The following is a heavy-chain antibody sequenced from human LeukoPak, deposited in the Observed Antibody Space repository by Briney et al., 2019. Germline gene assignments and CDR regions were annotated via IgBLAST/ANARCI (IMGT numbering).Heavy chain of an antibody. Sequence: GGSLRLSCAASGFTFSSYGMHWVRQAPGKGLEWVAFIRYDGSHQNYADAVKGRLTISRDNSKNTLYLQMNSLRPDDTAVYYCAKSGAWFGESELQIYHYYYMDVWGKGTTVTVSS. CDR3: AKSGAWFGESELQIYHYYYMDV. J-gene: IGHJ6*03. CDR1: GFTFSSYG. V-gene: IGHV3-30*02. D-gene: IGHD3-10*01. CDR2: IRYDGSHQ.